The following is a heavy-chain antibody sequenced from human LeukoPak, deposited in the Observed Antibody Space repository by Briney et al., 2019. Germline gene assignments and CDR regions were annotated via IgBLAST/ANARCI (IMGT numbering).Heavy chain of an antibody. CDR1: GYTFTIYN. J-gene: IGHJ4*02. CDR3: ARVYDSGSYSCPH. Sequence: ASVKVSCKTSGYTFTIYNINWVRQATGQGLEWMGWMNPNSGNTGYAQKFQGRVTMTRNTSISTAYMELSSLRSEDTAVYYCARVYDSGSYSCPHWGQGTLVTVSS. V-gene: IGHV1-8*02. CDR2: MNPNSGNT. D-gene: IGHD3-10*01.